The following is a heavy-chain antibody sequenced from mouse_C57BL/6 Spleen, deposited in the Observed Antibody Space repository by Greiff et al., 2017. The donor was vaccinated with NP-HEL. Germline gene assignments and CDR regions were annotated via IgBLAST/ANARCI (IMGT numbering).Heavy chain of an antibody. V-gene: IGHV2-5*01. CDR2: IWRGGST. J-gene: IGHJ3*01. Sequence: VQLQESGPGLVQPSQSLSITCTVSGFSLTSYGVHWVRQSPGKGLEWLGVIWRGGSTDYNAAFMSRLGITKDNSKIQVFFKMNSLQADDTAIYYCAKGDIFAYWGQGTLVTVSA. CDR1: GFSLTSYG. CDR3: AKGDIFAY.